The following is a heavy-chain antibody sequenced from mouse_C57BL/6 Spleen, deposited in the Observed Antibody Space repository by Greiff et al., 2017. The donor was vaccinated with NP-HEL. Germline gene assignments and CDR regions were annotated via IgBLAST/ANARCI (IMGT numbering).Heavy chain of an antibody. CDR1: GYTFTEYT. Sequence: VQLQQSGAGLVKPGASVKLSCTASGYTFTEYTIHWVKQRSGQGLEWIGWFYPGSGSIKYNEKFKDKAPLTADKSSCQVYMQLSRLTYEDSAVYSCARHGYDGYYGWFAYWGQGTLVTVSA. CDR3: ARHGYDGYYGWFAY. V-gene: IGHV1-62-2*01. D-gene: IGHD2-3*01. J-gene: IGHJ3*01. CDR2: FYPGSGSI.